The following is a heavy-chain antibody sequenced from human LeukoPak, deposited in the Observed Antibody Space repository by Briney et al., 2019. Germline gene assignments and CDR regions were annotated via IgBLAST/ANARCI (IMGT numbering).Heavy chain of an antibody. CDR3: ASRGSSSYYLPFDY. CDR1: GGTFSSYA. CDR2: IIPIFGTA. D-gene: IGHD3-22*01. Sequence: SVKVSCKASGGTFSSYAISWVRQAPGQGLEWMGGIIPIFGTANYAQKFQGRVTITTDESTSTAYMELSSLRSEDTAVYYCASRGSSSYYLPFDYWGQGTLVTVSS. J-gene: IGHJ4*02. V-gene: IGHV1-69*05.